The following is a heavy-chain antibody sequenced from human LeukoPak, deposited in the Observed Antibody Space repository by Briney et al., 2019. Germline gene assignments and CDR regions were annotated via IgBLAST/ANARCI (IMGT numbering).Heavy chain of an antibody. CDR1: GGTFSSYA. V-gene: IGHV1-69*06. CDR2: IIPIFGTA. D-gene: IGHD5-24*01. CDR3: ARAERVEMATIGS. J-gene: IGHJ4*02. Sequence: SVKVSCKASGGTFSSYAISWVRQAPGQGLEWMGGIIPIFGTANYAQKFQGRVTITADKSTSTAYMELSRLRSDDTAVYYCARAERVEMATIGSWGQGTLVTVSS.